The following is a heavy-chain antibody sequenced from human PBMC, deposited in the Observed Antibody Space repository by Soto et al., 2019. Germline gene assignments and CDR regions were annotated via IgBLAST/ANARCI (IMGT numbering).Heavy chain of an antibody. CDR2: ISYDGSNK. V-gene: IGHV3-30*18. Sequence: GGSLRLSCAASGFTFSSYGMHWVRQAPGKGLEWVAVISYDGSNKYYADSVKGRFTISRDNSKNTPYLQMNSLRAEDTAVYYCAKDPYYDFWSGLENYFDYWGQGTLVTVSS. J-gene: IGHJ4*02. CDR1: GFTFSSYG. D-gene: IGHD3-3*01. CDR3: AKDPYYDFWSGLENYFDY.